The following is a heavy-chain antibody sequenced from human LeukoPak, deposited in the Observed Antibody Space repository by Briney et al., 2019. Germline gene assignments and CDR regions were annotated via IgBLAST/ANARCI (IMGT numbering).Heavy chain of an antibody. Sequence: GGSLGLSCSASGFXVSSNYMSWVRQAPGKGLEWVSVMYSGGSTYYADSVKGRFIFSRDNSKNTLYLQMNSLRAEDTALYYCARATGITVAPKYWGQGTLVTVSS. CDR2: MYSGGST. CDR1: GFXVSSNY. CDR3: ARATGITVAPKY. D-gene: IGHD6-19*01. V-gene: IGHV3-66*01. J-gene: IGHJ4*02.